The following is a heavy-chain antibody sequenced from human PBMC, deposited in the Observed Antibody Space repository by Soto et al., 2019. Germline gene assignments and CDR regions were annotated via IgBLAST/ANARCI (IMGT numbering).Heavy chain of an antibody. D-gene: IGHD6-19*01. Sequence: EVQLLESGGGLVQPGGSLRLSCAASGFTFHIYPMTWVRQTPGKGLEWVSTNSRGAGDTQYADSVKGRFTLTRDDSKKTLYLQLNGLRAEDTAVYYCARRGERWLPEDYWGQGTLVTVSS. V-gene: IGHV3-23*01. CDR2: NSRGAGDT. J-gene: IGHJ4*02. CDR1: GFTFHIYP. CDR3: ARRGERWLPEDY.